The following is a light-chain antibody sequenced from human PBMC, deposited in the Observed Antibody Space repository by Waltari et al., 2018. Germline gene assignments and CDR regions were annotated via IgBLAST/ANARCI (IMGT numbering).Light chain of an antibody. CDR1: GSNIGAAYD. CDR3: QSYDTSLSVV. Sequence: QSVLTQPPSVSGAPGQKVTISCTGSGSNIGAAYDVHWYQQLPRAAPKRLIYGSTSRPLGVPDRFFGSTSGTSASLAITGLQAEDEGDYYCQSYDTSLSVVFGGGTKLTVL. V-gene: IGLV1-40*01. CDR2: GST. J-gene: IGLJ3*02.